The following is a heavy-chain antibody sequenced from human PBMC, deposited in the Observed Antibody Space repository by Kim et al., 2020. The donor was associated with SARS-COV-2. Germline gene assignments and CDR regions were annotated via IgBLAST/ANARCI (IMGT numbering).Heavy chain of an antibody. V-gene: IGHV4-34*01. D-gene: IGHD4-4*01. CDR2: INHSGST. Sequence: SETLSLTCAVYGGSFSGYYWSWIRQPPGKGLEWIGEINHSGSTNYNPSLKSRVTISVDTSKNQFSLKLSSVTAADTAVYYCARGRPGNYHTGYFDYWGQGTLVTVSS. J-gene: IGHJ4*02. CDR1: GGSFSGYY. CDR3: ARGRPGNYHTGYFDY.